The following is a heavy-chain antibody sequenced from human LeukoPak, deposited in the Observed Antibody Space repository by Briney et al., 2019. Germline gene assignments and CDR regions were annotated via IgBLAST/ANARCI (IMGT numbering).Heavy chain of an antibody. D-gene: IGHD2-2*01. Sequence: GGSLRLSCAASGFTFSTYTMNWVRQAPGKGLEWVSSISSGSSYIYYADSVKGRFTISRDNAMNSLYLQMNSLRVEDTAVYYCAKAADQYYYYYFYYMDVWGKGTTVTVSS. CDR3: AKAADQYYYYYFYYMDV. CDR2: ISSGSSYI. V-gene: IGHV3-21*01. J-gene: IGHJ6*03. CDR1: GFTFSTYT.